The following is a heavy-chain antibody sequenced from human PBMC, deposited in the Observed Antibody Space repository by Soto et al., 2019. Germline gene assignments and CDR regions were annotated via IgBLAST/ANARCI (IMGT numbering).Heavy chain of an antibody. V-gene: IGHV3-30*03. D-gene: IGHD3-10*01. CDR3: ARGNLSFDFDS. CDR2: ISGDGINT. Sequence: QIQLVESGGDVVQPGRSLRLSCAASGFNFGFFGMHWVRQAPGKGLEWVAFISGDGINTHYADSVRGRFTLSRDYSKKTMYLQMDTLREDDTALYYCARGNLSFDFDSWGQGTLVTVSP. J-gene: IGHJ4*02. CDR1: GFNFGFFG.